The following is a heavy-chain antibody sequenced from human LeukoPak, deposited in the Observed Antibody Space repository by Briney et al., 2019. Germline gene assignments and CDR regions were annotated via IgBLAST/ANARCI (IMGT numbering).Heavy chain of an antibody. Sequence: ASVKVSCKVSGYTLTELSMHWVRQAPGKGLEWMGGFDPEDGETIYAQKFQGRVTMTEDTSTDTAYMELSSLKASDTAMYYCARRGAHSAYTDYWGQGTLVTVSS. CDR3: ARRGAHSAYTDY. CDR2: FDPEDGET. D-gene: IGHD3-16*01. V-gene: IGHV1-24*01. J-gene: IGHJ4*02. CDR1: GYTLTELS.